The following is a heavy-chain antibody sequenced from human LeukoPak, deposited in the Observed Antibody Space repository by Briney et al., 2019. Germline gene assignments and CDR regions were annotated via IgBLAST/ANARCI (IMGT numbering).Heavy chain of an antibody. Sequence: GGSLRLSCAASGFTFSSYTMSWVRQAPGKGLEWVSTISNSGRDTFYTDSVKGRFTISRDNSKNTLYLQMNSLRAGDTAVYSCARARGYCAADCSRYAFDYRGQGTLVTVSS. V-gene: IGHV3-23*01. J-gene: IGHJ4*02. CDR2: ISNSGRDT. D-gene: IGHD2-21*02. CDR3: ARARGYCAADCSRYAFDY. CDR1: GFTFSSYT.